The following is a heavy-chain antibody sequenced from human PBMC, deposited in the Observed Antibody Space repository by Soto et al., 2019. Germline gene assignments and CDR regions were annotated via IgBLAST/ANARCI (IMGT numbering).Heavy chain of an antibody. V-gene: IGHV3-13*01. J-gene: IGHJ3*02. CDR3: ARDLTGTTHAFDI. CDR1: GFTFSSYD. D-gene: IGHD1-7*01. Sequence: EVQLVESGGGLVQPGGSLRLSCAASGFTFSSYDMHWVRQATGKGLEWVSAIGTAGDTYYPGSVKGRFTISRENAENSLYLQMNSLRAEDTAVYYCARDLTGTTHAFDIWGQGTMVTVSS. CDR2: IGTAGDT.